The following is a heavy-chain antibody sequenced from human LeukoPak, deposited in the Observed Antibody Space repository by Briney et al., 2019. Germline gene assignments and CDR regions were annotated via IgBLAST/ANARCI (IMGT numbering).Heavy chain of an antibody. CDR1: GYTLTTYD. J-gene: IGHJ4*02. V-gene: IGHV1-8*03. Sequence: ASVKVSCKASGYTLTTYDINWVRQATGQGLEWMGWMNPNSGYTGYAQKFQGRVTITRDTSISTAYMELSSLRSEDTAVYYCARVAGSIDYWGQGTLVTVSS. CDR2: MNPNSGYT. D-gene: IGHD6-19*01. CDR3: ARVAGSIDY.